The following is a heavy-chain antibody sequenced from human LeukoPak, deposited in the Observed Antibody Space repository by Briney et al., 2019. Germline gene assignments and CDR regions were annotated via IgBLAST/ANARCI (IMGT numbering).Heavy chain of an antibody. J-gene: IGHJ4*02. CDR3: AKDSGYGSGSYSPPGNY. CDR2: ISGSGGST. V-gene: IGHV3-23*01. D-gene: IGHD3-10*01. CDR1: GFTFSSYA. Sequence: GGSLRLSCAASGFTFSSYAMSWVRQAPGKGLEWVSAISGSGGSTYYADSVKGRFTISRDNSKNTLYLQMNSLRAEDTAVYYCAKDSGYGSGSYSPPGNYWGLGTLVTVPS.